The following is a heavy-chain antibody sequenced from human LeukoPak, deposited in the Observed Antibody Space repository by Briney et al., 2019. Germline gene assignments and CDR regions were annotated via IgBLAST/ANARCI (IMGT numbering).Heavy chain of an antibody. V-gene: IGHV1-69*05. CDR2: IIPIFGTA. CDR1: GGTFSSYA. CDR3: ASSAPHDYDSSGYSLDY. J-gene: IGHJ4*02. Sequence: AASVKVSCKASGGTFSSYAISWVRQAPGQGPEWMGRIIPIFGTANYAQKFQGRVTITTDESTSTAYMELSSLRSEDMAVYYCASSAPHDYDSSGYSLDYWGQGTLVTVSS. D-gene: IGHD3-22*01.